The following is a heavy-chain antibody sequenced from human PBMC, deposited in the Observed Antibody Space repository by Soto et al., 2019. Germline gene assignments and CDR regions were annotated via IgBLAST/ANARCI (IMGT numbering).Heavy chain of an antibody. CDR1: GFIFSGYW. CDR3: VKDGGYCSSSTCYSPRNHYFDS. V-gene: IGHV3-7*03. Sequence: GGSLRLSCAASGFIFSGYWMSWVRQAPGKGPEWVANIKFDGSEKQYVDSVRGRFTISRDNSRNSLFLQMNSLRAGDTAVYYCVKDGGYCSSSTCYSPRNHYFDSWGQGALVTVSS. D-gene: IGHD2-2*01. J-gene: IGHJ4*02. CDR2: IKFDGSEK.